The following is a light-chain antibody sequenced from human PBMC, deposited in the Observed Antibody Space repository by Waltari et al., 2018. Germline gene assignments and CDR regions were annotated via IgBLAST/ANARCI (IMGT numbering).Light chain of an antibody. CDR2: EVN. CDR1: SARIHSNY. CDR3: QSYDSSNHVV. V-gene: IGLV6-57*02. J-gene: IGLJ2*01. Sequence: NFMLTQLHSVSESPGKTVTISCTGSSARIHSNYAQGYQQRPGSAPPTVINEVNQRPPWVPDRFSGSIDSSANSASLTISGLKTEDEADYYCQSYDSSNHVVFGGGTKLTVL.